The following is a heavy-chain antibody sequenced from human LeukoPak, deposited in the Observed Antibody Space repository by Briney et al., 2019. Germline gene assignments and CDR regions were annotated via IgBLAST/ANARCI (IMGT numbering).Heavy chain of an antibody. CDR2: IKQDGSEK. CDR1: GFTFSTYR. CDR3: ARDLGRDYVVYPDAFDI. V-gene: IGHV3-7*01. D-gene: IGHD4-17*01. Sequence: GGSLRLSCAASGFTFSTYRMSWVRQAPGKGLEWVANIKQDGSEKHYVDSVKGRFTISRDNAKNSLYLQMNSLRAEDTAVYYCARDLGRDYVVYPDAFDIWGQGTMVTVSS. J-gene: IGHJ3*02.